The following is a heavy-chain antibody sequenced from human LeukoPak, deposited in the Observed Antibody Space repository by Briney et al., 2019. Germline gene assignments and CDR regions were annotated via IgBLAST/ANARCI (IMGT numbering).Heavy chain of an antibody. D-gene: IGHD3-22*01. CDR2: IISDGSST. J-gene: IGHJ6*02. CDR3: ARAQYYDSTTAGGMAV. Sequence: GGSLRLSCAASGFTFSSYWRHCVRHAPGELVVWGSGIISDGSSTKNADTVNGRFTTSRDNAKNSPYLQMNSLRADDTAVYYCARAQYYDSTTAGGMAVWGQGTTVTVSS. CDR1: GFTFSSYW. V-gene: IGHV3-74*03.